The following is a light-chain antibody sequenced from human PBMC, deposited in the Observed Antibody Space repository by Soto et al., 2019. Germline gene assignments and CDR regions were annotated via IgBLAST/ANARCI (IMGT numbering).Light chain of an antibody. Sequence: EIVLTQSPGTLSLSPGERATLSCRASQSISRYLAWYQQKPGQGPRLLIYGASSRATGIPDRFSGSGSGTDFTLTISRLEPEDFAVYYCQQFGASLTWTFGQGTKVDIK. CDR1: QSISRY. CDR3: QQFGASLTWT. J-gene: IGKJ1*01. V-gene: IGKV3-20*01. CDR2: GAS.